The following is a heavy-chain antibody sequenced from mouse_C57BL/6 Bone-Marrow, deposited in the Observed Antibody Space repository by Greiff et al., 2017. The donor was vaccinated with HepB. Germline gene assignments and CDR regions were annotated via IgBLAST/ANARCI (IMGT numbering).Heavy chain of an antibody. CDR1: GFTFSDYY. D-gene: IGHD2-1*01. CDR3: ARGNYGNLAWFAY. J-gene: IGHJ3*01. Sequence: EVMLVESEGGLVQPGSSMKLSCTASGFTFSDYYMAWVRQVPEKGLEWVANINYDGSSTYYLDSLKSRFIISRDNAKNILYLQMSSLKSEDTATYYCARGNYGNLAWFAYWGQGTLVTVSA. V-gene: IGHV5-16*01. CDR2: INYDGSST.